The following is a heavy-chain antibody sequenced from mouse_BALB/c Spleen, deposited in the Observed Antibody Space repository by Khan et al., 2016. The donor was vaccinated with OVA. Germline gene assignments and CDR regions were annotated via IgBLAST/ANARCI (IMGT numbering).Heavy chain of an antibody. CDR3: SRGGYGGFAY. J-gene: IGHJ3*01. CDR1: GYTFTSYD. CDR2: IFPGDGST. Sequence: QVQLQQSGAELVKPGTSVKLSCKASGYTFTSYDINWVRQRPEQGLDWIGWIFPGDGSTKYNEKCKGKATLTTDKSSSAAYMQLSKLTSEDSAVYFWSRGGYGGFAYWGQGTLVTVSA. V-gene: IGHV1S56*01. D-gene: IGHD2-14*01.